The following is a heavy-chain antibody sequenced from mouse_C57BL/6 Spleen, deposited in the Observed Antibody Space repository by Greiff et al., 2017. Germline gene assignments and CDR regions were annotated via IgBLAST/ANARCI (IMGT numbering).Heavy chain of an antibody. V-gene: IGHV5-4*03. Sequence: EVKLVESGGGLVKPGGSLKLSCAASGFTFSSYAMSWVRQTPEKRLEWVATISAGGSYTYYPDNVQGRFTISRDNAKNNLYLHMSHLKSEDTAMYYCARVSYYSNSNFDDWGQGTTLPGSS. CDR2: ISAGGSYT. D-gene: IGHD2-5*01. J-gene: IGHJ2*01. CDR3: ARVSYYSNSNFDD. CDR1: GFTFSSYA.